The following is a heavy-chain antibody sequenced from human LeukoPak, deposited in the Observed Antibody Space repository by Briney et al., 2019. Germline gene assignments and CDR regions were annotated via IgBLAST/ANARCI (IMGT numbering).Heavy chain of an antibody. Sequence: GASVKVSCKASGGTFSSYAISWVRQAPGQGLEWMGGIIPTFGTANYAQKFQGRVTITADESTSTAYMELSSLRSEDTAVYYCAGGHGSSWYGGWFDPWGQGTLVTVSS. D-gene: IGHD6-13*01. CDR3: AGGHGSSWYGGWFDP. J-gene: IGHJ5*02. V-gene: IGHV1-69*13. CDR1: GGTFSSYA. CDR2: IIPTFGTA.